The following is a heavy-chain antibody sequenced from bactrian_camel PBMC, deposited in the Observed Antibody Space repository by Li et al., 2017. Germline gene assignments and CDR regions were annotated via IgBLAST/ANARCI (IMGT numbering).Heavy chain of an antibody. D-gene: IGHD6*01. V-gene: IGHV3S26*01. J-gene: IGHJ4*01. Sequence: HVQLVESGGGSVQAGGSLRLSCTGSGYCMGWFRQAPGKEREGLAAIRSVDGSTTYADSVRGRFTISKDNVKNTLYLQMDSLKPDDTATYYCAEGRGSRGEHCYSLNYWGQGTQVTVS. CDR2: IRSVDGST. CDR1: GYC. CDR3: AEGRGSRGEHCYSLNY.